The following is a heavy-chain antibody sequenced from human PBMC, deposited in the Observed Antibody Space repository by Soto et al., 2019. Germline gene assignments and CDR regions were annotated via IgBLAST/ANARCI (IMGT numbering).Heavy chain of an antibody. V-gene: IGHV4-59*08. CDR2: IYYSGST. CDR3: ARGGWRQIDY. CDR1: GGSIGSYY. Sequence: QVQLQESGPGLVKPSETLSLTCSVSGGSIGSYYWSWIRQPPGKGLEWIGYIYYSGSTNYNPSLKGRVTVSVDTSKSQFSLKLSSVTAADTAVYYCARGGWRQIDYWGQGTLVTVSS. J-gene: IGHJ4*02. D-gene: IGHD3-3*01.